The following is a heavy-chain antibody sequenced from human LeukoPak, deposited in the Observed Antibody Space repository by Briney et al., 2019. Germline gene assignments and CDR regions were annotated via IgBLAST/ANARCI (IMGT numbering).Heavy chain of an antibody. CDR2: ISYDGNNK. J-gene: IGHJ2*01. CDR3: ARDAYNEEDWYFDL. Sequence: GGSLRLSCAASGFTFSSYDMHWVRQAPGKGLEWVAVISYDGNNKYYADSVKGRFTISRDNSEKTLYLQMSNLRAEDTAVYYCARDAYNEEDWYFDLWGRGILVTVSS. CDR1: GFTFSSYD. V-gene: IGHV3-30-3*01. D-gene: IGHD5-24*01.